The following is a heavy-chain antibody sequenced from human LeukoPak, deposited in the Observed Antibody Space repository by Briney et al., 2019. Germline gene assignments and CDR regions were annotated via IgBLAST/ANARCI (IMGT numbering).Heavy chain of an antibody. V-gene: IGHV4-59*01. J-gene: IGHJ2*01. CDR3: ARVFYYGSGTFGL. Sequence: SETLSLTCTVSGGSLSSYYWSWIRQPPGKGLEWIGYIYYSGSTTYNPSLRSRVTISVDTSKNQFSLRLSSVTAADTAVYYRARVFYYGSGTFGLWGRGTLVTVSS. CDR2: IYYSGST. D-gene: IGHD3-10*01. CDR1: GGSLSSYY.